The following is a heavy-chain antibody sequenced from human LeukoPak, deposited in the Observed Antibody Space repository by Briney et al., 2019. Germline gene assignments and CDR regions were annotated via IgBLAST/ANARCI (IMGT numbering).Heavy chain of an antibody. J-gene: IGHJ4*02. CDR3: ARGASYSGTFDY. CDR1: GGSINNYY. V-gene: IGHV4-59*01. CDR2: IYYSGST. Sequence: SETLSLTCTVSGGSINNYYWNWIRQPPGKGLEWIGYIYYSGSTNYNPSLKSRVTISVDTSKNQFSLRLSSVTAADTAVYYCARGASYSGTFDYWGQGTLVTVSS. D-gene: IGHD1-26*01.